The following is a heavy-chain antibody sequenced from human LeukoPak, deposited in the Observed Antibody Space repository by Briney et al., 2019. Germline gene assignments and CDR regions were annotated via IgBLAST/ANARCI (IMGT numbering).Heavy chain of an antibody. Sequence: PGGSLRLSCAASGFTFDDYGTSWVRQPPGKGLEWVSGLNWNGGSTGYADSVKGRFTISRDNAKNSLHLQMNSLRAEDTALYYCARALGGSSTSFPNDYWGQGTLVTVSS. D-gene: IGHD2-2*01. CDR2: LNWNGGST. V-gene: IGHV3-20*04. CDR3: ARALGGSSTSFPNDY. J-gene: IGHJ4*02. CDR1: GFTFDDYG.